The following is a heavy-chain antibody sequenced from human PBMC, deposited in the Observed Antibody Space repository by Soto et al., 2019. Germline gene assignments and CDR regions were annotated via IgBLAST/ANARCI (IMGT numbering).Heavy chain of an antibody. Sequence: QVQLQQWGAGLLKPSETLSLTCAVYGGSFSGYYWRWIRQPPGKGLGWIGEINHSGSTNYNPSLKSRVTISIDTSKNQFSLKLSSVTAADTAVYYCARSNREGIIGTTWLYYFDYWGQGTLVTVSS. D-gene: IGHD1-20*01. CDR1: GGSFSGYY. CDR2: INHSGST. V-gene: IGHV4-34*01. CDR3: ARSNREGIIGTTWLYYFDY. J-gene: IGHJ4*02.